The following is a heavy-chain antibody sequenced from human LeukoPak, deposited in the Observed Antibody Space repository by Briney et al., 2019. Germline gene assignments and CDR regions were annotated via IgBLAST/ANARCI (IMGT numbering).Heavy chain of an antibody. V-gene: IGHV1-69*01. J-gene: IGHJ4*02. CDR2: IIPIFGTT. Sequence: SVKVSCKASGGTFSTYAISWVRQAPGQGLEWMGGIIPIFGTTNFAQKFQGRVTITADESTSTAYMELSSLRSEDTAVYYCARDGSGDYAPGYWGQGTLVTVSS. CDR3: ARDGSGDYAPGY. D-gene: IGHD4-17*01. CDR1: GGTFSTYA.